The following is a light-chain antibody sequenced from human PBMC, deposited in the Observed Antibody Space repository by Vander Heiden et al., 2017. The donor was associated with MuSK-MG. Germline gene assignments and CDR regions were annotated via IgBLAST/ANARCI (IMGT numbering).Light chain of an antibody. J-gene: IGLJ2*01. CDR3: TSYAGSNSVL. CDR1: SSDIGRYDF. CDR2: EVS. V-gene: IGLV2-8*01. Sequence: QSALTQPPSASGSPGHSVTISCTGTSSDIGRYDFVSWYQLFPGKAPKLILYEVSKRPSGVPDRFSGSKSGSTASLTVSRLQDEDEGDYYCTSYAGSNSVLFGGGTKLTVL.